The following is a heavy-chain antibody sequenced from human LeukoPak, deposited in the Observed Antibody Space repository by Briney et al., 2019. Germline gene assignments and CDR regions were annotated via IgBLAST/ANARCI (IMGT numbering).Heavy chain of an antibody. Sequence: GGSLRLSCAASGFTFSSYAMHWVRQAPGKGLEWVAVISYDGSNKYYADSVKGRFTISRDNSKNTLYLQMNSLRAEDTAVYYCARVSVAGKGNWFDPWGQGTLVTVSS. J-gene: IGHJ5*02. V-gene: IGHV3-30*04. CDR1: GFTFSSYA. CDR3: ARVSVAGKGNWFDP. CDR2: ISYDGSNK. D-gene: IGHD6-19*01.